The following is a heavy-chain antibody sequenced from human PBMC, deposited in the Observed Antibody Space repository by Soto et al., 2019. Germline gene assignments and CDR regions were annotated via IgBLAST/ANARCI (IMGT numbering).Heavy chain of an antibody. V-gene: IGHV4-59*01. CDR1: GGSISSYY. CDR2: IYYSGST. Sequence: SETLSLTCTVSGGSISSYYWSWIRQPPGKGLEWIGYIYYSGSTNYNPSLKSRVTISVDTSKNQFSLKLSSVTAADTAVYYCAGRSDSGYDFDYWGQGTLVTVSS. J-gene: IGHJ4*02. D-gene: IGHD5-12*01. CDR3: AGRSDSGYDFDY.